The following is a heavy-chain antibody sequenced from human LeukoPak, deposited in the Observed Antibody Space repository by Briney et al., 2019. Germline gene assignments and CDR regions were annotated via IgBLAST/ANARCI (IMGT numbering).Heavy chain of an antibody. Sequence: GGSLRLSCAASGFTFSSYEMNWVRQAPGKRLEWVSYISSSGSTIYYADSVKGRFTISRDNAKNSLYLQMNSLRAEDTAVYYCARDSSSPLDYWGQGTLVTVSS. CDR3: ARDSSSPLDY. J-gene: IGHJ4*02. D-gene: IGHD2-2*01. V-gene: IGHV3-48*03. CDR2: ISSSGSTI. CDR1: GFTFSSYE.